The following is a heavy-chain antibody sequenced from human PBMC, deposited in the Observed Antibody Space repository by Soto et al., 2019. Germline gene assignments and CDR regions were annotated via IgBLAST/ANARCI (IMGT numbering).Heavy chain of an antibody. J-gene: IGHJ6*02. D-gene: IGHD2-8*02. CDR3: ARIXCTGNNCNPYYHYGMDV. CDR2: IWYDGGTK. CDR1: GFTFYTYG. V-gene: IGHV3-33*01. Sequence: GGSLRLSCAASGFTFYTYGMHWVRQVPGKGLQWVAVIWYDGGTKYYADSVRGRFTVSRDNSKNTLYLQMNSLRDEDTAVYYCARIXCTGNNCNPYYHYGMDVWGQGTTVTVSS.